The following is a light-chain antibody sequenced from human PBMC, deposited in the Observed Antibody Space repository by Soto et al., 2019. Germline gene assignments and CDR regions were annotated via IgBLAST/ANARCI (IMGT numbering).Light chain of an antibody. CDR2: GAT. J-gene: IGKJ1*01. V-gene: IGKV3-20*01. CDR3: QQYSSVWT. CDR1: QSFSSNY. Sequence: EIVLTQSPGTLSLSPGERATLSCRASQSFSSNYLAWYQQKPGQAPGILIYGATTRATGIPDRFSGSESGTDFTLTISRLEPEDSAVYYCQQYSSVWTFGQGTKVEI.